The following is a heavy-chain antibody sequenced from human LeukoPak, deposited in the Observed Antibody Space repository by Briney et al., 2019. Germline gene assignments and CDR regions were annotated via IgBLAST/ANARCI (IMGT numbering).Heavy chain of an antibody. J-gene: IGHJ3*01. CDR3: ARDPSVCAFDV. V-gene: IGHV3-48*01. CDR2: INTGSTTI. Sequence: PGGSLRFSCAASGFTFSPYTMHWFRQPPGKGLEWLSYINTGSTTIYYADSVKGRFTISRDNAKNSLYLQLNSLRAEDTAVYYCARDPSVCAFDVWGQGTMVTVSS. D-gene: IGHD6-6*01. CDR1: GFTFSPYT.